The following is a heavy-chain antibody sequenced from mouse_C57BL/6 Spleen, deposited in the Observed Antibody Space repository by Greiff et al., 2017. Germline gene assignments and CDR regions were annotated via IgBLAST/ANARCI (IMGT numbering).Heavy chain of an antibody. J-gene: IGHJ2*01. D-gene: IGHD2-2*01. V-gene: IGHV10-1*01. CDR3: VRHDDYYGYDEGVYFDY. CDR2: IRSKSNNYAT. CDR1: GFSFNTYA. Sequence: DVQLVESGGGLVQPKGSLKLSCAASGFSFNTYAMNWVRQAPGKGLEWVARIRSKSNNYATYYADSVKDRFTISRDDSESMLYLQMNNLKTEDTAMYYCVRHDDYYGYDEGVYFDYWGQGTTLTVSS.